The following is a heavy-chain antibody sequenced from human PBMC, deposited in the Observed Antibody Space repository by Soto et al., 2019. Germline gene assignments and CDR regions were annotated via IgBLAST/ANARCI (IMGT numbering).Heavy chain of an antibody. V-gene: IGHV3-30-3*01. CDR1: GFTFSSYA. Sequence: LRLSCAASGFTFSSYAMHWVRQAPGKGLEWVAVISYDGSNKYYADSVKGRFTISRDNSKNTLYLQMNSLRAEDTAVYYCAREGDYGDYGYYFDYWGQGTLVTVSS. CDR3: AREGDYGDYGYYFDY. D-gene: IGHD4-17*01. CDR2: ISYDGSNK. J-gene: IGHJ4*02.